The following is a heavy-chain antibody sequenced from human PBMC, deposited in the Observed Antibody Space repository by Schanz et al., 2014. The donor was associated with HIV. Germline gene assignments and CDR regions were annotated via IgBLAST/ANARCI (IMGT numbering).Heavy chain of an antibody. J-gene: IGHJ3*02. CDR1: GDTFSIYA. Sequence: QVQLVQSGAEVKKPGSSVKVSCKASGDTFSIYAISWVRQAPGQGLEWMGWINPNSGSTIYAQKFQGRVTMTRDTSINTAYMEMSGLRSDDTAIYYCARRSLHHLQWLYDDVFDIWGQGTLVTVSS. CDR3: ARRSLHHLQWLYDDVFDI. D-gene: IGHD3-3*01. CDR2: INPNSGST. V-gene: IGHV1-2*02.